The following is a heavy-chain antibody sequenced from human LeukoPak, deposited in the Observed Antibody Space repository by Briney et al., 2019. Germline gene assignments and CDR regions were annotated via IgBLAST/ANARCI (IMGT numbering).Heavy chain of an antibody. Sequence: GGSLRLSCAASGFTFSSYWMSWARQAPGKGLEWVANIKQDGSEKYSVDSMRGRFTISRDNAKNSLYLQMNSLRAEDTAVYYCARGALGIAAAGIDFDYWGQGTLVTVSS. V-gene: IGHV3-7*03. D-gene: IGHD6-13*01. CDR2: IKQDGSEK. CDR1: GFTFSSYW. CDR3: ARGALGIAAAGIDFDY. J-gene: IGHJ4*02.